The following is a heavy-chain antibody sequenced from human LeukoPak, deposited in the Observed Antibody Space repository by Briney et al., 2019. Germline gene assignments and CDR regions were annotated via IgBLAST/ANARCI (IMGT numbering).Heavy chain of an antibody. V-gene: IGHV1-46*01. CDR1: GYTFTSYY. CDR3: ARSVCGGDCYADFDY. D-gene: IGHD2-21*02. CDR2: INPSGGST. Sequence: GASVKVSCKASGYTFTSYYMHWVRQAPGQGLEWMGIINPSGGSTSYAQKFQGRVTMTRDTSTSTVYMELSSLRSEDTAVYYCARSVCGGDCYADFDYWGQGTLVTVSS. J-gene: IGHJ4*02.